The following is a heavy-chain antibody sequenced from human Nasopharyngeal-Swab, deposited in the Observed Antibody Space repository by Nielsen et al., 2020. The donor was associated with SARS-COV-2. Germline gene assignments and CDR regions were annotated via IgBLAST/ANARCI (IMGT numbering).Heavy chain of an antibody. Sequence: SVKVSCKASGGTFSSYAISWVRQAPAQGLEWMGRIIPILGIANYAQKFQGRVTITADKSTSTAYMELSSLRSEDTAVYYCARPVGRFGELSPFDYWGQGTLVTVSS. CDR1: GGTFSSYA. V-gene: IGHV1-69*04. J-gene: IGHJ4*02. CDR3: ARPVGRFGELSPFDY. D-gene: IGHD3-10*01. CDR2: IIPILGIA.